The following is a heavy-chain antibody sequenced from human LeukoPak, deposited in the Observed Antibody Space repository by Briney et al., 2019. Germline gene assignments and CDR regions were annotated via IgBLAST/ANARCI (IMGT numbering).Heavy chain of an antibody. CDR2: ISSSSSYI. J-gene: IGHJ4*02. CDR1: GFTVGRNY. D-gene: IGHD3-3*01. Sequence: PGGSLRLSCAASGFTVGRNYISWVRQAPGKGLEWVSSISSSSSYIYYADSVKGRFTISRDNAKNSLYLQMNSLRAEDTAVYYCARDRTRHTASTSGIKYWGQGTLVTVSS. V-gene: IGHV3-21*01. CDR3: ARDRTRHTASTSGIKY.